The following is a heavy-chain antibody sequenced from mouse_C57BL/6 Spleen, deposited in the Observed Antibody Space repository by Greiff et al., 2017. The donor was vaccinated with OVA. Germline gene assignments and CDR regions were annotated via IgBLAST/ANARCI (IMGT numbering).Heavy chain of an antibody. D-gene: IGHD4-1*01. CDR1: GFTFSSYA. V-gene: IGHV5-4*01. J-gene: IGHJ1*03. CDR3: AREDWDVRYFDV. CDR2: ISAGGSYT. Sequence: EVKVVESGGGLVKPGGSLKLSCAASGFTFSSYAMSWVRQTPEKRLEWVATISAGGSYTYYPDNVKGRFTISRDNAKSNLYLQMSHLKSEDTAMYYCAREDWDVRYFDVWGTGTTVTVSS.